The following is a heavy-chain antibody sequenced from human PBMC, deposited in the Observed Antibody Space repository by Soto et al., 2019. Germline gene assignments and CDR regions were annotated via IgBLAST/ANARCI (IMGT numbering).Heavy chain of an antibody. J-gene: IGHJ4*02. Sequence: GGSLILSWAASGFTFSSCWMSWVRQAPGKGLEWVANIKQDGSEKYYVDSVKGRFTISRDNAKNSLYLQMNSLRAEDTAVYYCARVIKYLDDYWGQGTLVTVSS. V-gene: IGHV3-7*01. CDR1: GFTFSSCW. D-gene: IGHD6-6*01. CDR2: IKQDGSEK. CDR3: ARVIKYLDDY.